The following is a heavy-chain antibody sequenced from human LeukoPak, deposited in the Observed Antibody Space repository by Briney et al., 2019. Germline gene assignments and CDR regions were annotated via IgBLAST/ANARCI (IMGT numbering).Heavy chain of an antibody. Sequence: SGPTLVSPTETLTLTCTVSGFSLSNARMGVSWIRQPPGKALEWLAHIFSNDEKSYSTSLKSRVTISKDTSKSQVVLTMTNMDPVDTATYYCARILRGSFYDYVWGSYRPLDYWGQGTLVTVSS. V-gene: IGHV2-26*01. CDR2: IFSNDEK. CDR3: ARILRGSFYDYVWGSYRPLDY. J-gene: IGHJ4*02. CDR1: GFSLSNARMG. D-gene: IGHD3-16*02.